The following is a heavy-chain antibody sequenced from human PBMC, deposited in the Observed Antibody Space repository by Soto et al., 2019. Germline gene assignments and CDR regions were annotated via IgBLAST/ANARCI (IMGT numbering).Heavy chain of an antibody. CDR2: TSHDGGHK. D-gene: IGHD2-15*01. CDR3: AKAGIKSVRRSNYYSEMDV. J-gene: IGHJ6*02. V-gene: IGHV3-30*18. Sequence: VQLVESGGDVVQPGNSLTLSCVGSGFSFNYYGIHWVRQAPGKGLEWVAVTSHDGGHKFYAHSVKGRFTISRDNSQNTVPLRLSDLRLEQTELTSGAKAGIKSVRRSNYYSEMDVWGQGAVFTVS. CDR1: GFSFNYYG.